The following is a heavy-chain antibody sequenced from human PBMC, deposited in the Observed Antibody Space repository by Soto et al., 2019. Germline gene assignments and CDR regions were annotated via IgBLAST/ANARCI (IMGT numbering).Heavy chain of an antibody. J-gene: IGHJ5*02. V-gene: IGHV5-10-1*01. D-gene: IGHD5-18*01. CDR1: GYGFTSYW. CDR2: IDPSDSYT. CDR3: ARHGGPIQLWLNNWFDP. Sequence: PGESLKISCKGSGYGFTSYWISWVRQMPGKGLEWMGRIDPSDSYTNYSPSFQGHVTISADKSISTAYLQWSSLKASDTAMYYCARHGGPIQLWLNNWFDPWGQGTLVTVSS.